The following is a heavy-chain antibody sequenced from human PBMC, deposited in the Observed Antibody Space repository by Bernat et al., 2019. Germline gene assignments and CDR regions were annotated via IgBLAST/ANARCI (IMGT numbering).Heavy chain of an antibody. Sequence: QVQLQESGPGLVKPSQTLSLTCTVSGGSISSGGYYWSWIRQHPGKGLEWIGYIYYSGSTYYNPSLKSRVTISVDTSKNQFSLKLSSVTAADTAVYYCASGANSPGFREGYFDYWGQGTLVTVSS. J-gene: IGHJ4*02. CDR1: GGSISSGGYY. CDR2: IYYSGST. CDR3: ASGANSPGFREGYFDY. D-gene: IGHD3-10*01. V-gene: IGHV4-31*03.